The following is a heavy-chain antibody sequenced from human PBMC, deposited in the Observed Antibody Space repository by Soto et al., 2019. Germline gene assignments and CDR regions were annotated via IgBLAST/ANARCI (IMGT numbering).Heavy chain of an antibody. CDR3: ASYIRDHYAFDI. CDR1: GGTFSSYA. D-gene: IGHD3-3*02. Sequence: QVQLVQSGAEVKKPGSSVKVSCQASGGTFSSYAISWVRQAPGQGLEWMGGIIPIFGTANYAQKFQGRVTITADEATSTAYMELSSLSSEDTAVYYCASYIRDHYAFDIWGQGTMVTVSS. CDR2: IIPIFGTA. V-gene: IGHV1-69*01. J-gene: IGHJ3*02.